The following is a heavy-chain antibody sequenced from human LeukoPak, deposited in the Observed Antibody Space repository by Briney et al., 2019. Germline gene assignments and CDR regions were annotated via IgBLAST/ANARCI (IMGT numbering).Heavy chain of an antibody. CDR3: ARHRAHSDYIDY. D-gene: IGHD3-10*01. V-gene: IGHV4-39*01. CDR2: VYYNGDT. J-gene: IGHJ4*02. CDR1: GDSISVSDYY. Sequence: SETLSLTCTVSGDSISVSDYYWGWIRQPPGKGLEWIGSVYYNGDTYYNPSLRSRVTTSIDTSKNQFSLRLSSVTAADTSVYYCARHRAHSDYIDYWGQGTLVTVSS.